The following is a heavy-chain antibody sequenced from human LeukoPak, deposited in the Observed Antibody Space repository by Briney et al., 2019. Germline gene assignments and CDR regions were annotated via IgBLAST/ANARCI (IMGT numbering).Heavy chain of an antibody. D-gene: IGHD6-13*01. CDR1: GFTVSDNY. V-gene: IGHV3-53*01. CDR2: MYSRGDT. J-gene: IGHJ5*02. CDR3: ARDAPQVPAAGVLAS. Sequence: AGGSLRLSCAASGFTVSDNYMSWVRQAPGKGLEWVSVMYSRGDTYYAKSVKGRFTFSRDTSKNTLYLQMNGLRTEDTAMYYCARDAPQVPAAGVLASWGQGTLVIVSS.